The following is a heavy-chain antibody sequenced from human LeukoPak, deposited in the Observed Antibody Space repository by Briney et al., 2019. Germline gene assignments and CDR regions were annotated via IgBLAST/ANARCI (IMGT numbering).Heavy chain of an antibody. D-gene: IGHD5-18*01. CDR1: GFTFSSYA. J-gene: IGHJ4*02. V-gene: IGHV3-30-3*02. Sequence: PGGSLRLSCAASGFTFSSYAMHWVRQAPGKGLEWVAVISYDGSNKYYADSVKGRFTISRDNSKNTLYLQMNSLRAEDTAVYYCAKRLYSYGSYYFDYWGQGTLVTVSS. CDR2: ISYDGSNK. CDR3: AKRLYSYGSYYFDY.